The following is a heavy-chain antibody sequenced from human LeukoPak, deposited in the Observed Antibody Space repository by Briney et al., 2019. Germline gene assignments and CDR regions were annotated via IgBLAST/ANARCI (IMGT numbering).Heavy chain of an antibody. D-gene: IGHD3-10*01. Sequence: ASVKVSCKASGYTFTSYYMHWVRQAPGQGLEWMGIINPSGGSTSYAQKFQGRVTMTRDTSTSTVYMELSSLRSDDTAVYYCARVEGWPITMVRDRTGYFDYWGQGTLVTVSS. CDR3: ARVEGWPITMVRDRTGYFDY. V-gene: IGHV1-46*01. CDR2: INPSGGST. CDR1: GYTFTSYY. J-gene: IGHJ4*02.